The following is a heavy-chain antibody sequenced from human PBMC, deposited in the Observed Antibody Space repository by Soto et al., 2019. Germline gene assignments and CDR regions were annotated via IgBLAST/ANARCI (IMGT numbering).Heavy chain of an antibody. CDR1: GYTFTSYA. V-gene: IGHV1-3*01. Sequence: ASVKVSCKASGYTFTSYAMHCVRQAPGQRLEWMGWINAGNGNTKYSQKFQGRVTITRDTSASTAYMELSSLRSEDTAVYYCARAAYWYYDSSGYYRLFDYWGQGTLVTSPQ. D-gene: IGHD3-22*01. CDR2: INAGNGNT. CDR3: ARAAYWYYDSSGYYRLFDY. J-gene: IGHJ4*02.